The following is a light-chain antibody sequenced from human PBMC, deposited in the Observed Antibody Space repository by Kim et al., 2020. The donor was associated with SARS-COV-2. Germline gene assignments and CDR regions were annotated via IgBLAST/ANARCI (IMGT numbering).Light chain of an antibody. Sequence: SVSPGQGASISCSGDKVGNRYVSWYQQKAGQSPLLVIYQDTERPSGIPERFSGSNSGNTATLTISGTQTLDEADYYCQAWDTNTAIFGRGTQLTVL. V-gene: IGLV3-1*01. CDR1: KVGNRY. CDR2: QDT. CDR3: QAWDTNTAI. J-gene: IGLJ2*01.